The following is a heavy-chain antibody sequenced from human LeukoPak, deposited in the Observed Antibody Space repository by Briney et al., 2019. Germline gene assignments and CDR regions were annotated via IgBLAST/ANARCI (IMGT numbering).Heavy chain of an antibody. CDR2: IYYSGST. CDR3: ARGKDYYDTSGYPTFHY. D-gene: IGHD3-22*01. V-gene: IGHV4-59*01. CDR1: NGSISSCY. J-gene: IGHJ4*02. Sequence: PSETLSLTCTVSNGSISSCYWSWIRQPPGKGLEWIGYIYYSGSTNHNPSLKSRVTISVDTSKNQLSLKLTSVLAADTAVYYCARGKDYYDTSGYPTFHYWGQGTLVTVSS.